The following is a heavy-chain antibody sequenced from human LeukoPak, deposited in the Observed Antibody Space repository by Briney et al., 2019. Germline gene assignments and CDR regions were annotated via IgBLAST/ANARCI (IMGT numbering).Heavy chain of an antibody. CDR2: IIPIFGTA. Sequence: SVKVSCKASGGTFSSYAIRWVRQAPGQGLEWMGGIIPIFGTANYAQKFQGRVTITADESTSTAYMELSSLRSEDTAVYYCASGKPPRVYSSSSSNAYWGQGTLVTVSS. CDR1: GGTFSSYA. J-gene: IGHJ4*02. V-gene: IGHV1-69*13. CDR3: ASGKPPRVYSSSSSNAY. D-gene: IGHD6-6*01.